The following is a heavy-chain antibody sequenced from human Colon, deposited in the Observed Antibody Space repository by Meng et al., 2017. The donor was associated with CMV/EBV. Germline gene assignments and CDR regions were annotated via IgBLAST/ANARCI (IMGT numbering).Heavy chain of an antibody. D-gene: IGHD2-15*01. CDR2: ISVYNGNT. CDR3: ARDRGMHWQLSRGGYYYYGMDV. V-gene: IGHV1-18*01. CDR1: GYIFSTSG. J-gene: IGHJ6*02. Sequence: ASVKVSCKTSGYIFSTSGIAWVRQAPGQGLEWMGWISVYNGNTKYAQKLQGRVTMTTDTSTTTAYMELRSLGSGDTALYYCARDRGMHWQLSRGGYYYYGMDVWGQGTTVTVSS.